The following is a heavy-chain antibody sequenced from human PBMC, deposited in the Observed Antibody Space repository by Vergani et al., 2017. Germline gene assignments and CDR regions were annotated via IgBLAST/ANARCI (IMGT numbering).Heavy chain of an antibody. CDR1: GFTFSSYA. V-gene: IGHV3-23*04. Sequence: EVQLVESGGGLVQPGGSLRLSCAASGFTFSSYAMNWVRQAPGKGLEWVSGISGSGGSTYYAASVKGRFTISRDNSKNTLYLQMNSLRAEDTAVYYCAKGYDILTVFDYWGQGTLVTVSS. J-gene: IGHJ4*02. CDR3: AKGYDILTVFDY. D-gene: IGHD3-9*01. CDR2: ISGSGGST.